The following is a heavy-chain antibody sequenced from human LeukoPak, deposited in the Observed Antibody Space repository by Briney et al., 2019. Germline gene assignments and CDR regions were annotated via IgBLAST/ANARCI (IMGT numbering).Heavy chain of an antibody. CDR3: ARDNSDTVKGECSGACYWWFDP. J-gene: IGHJ5*02. D-gene: IGHD6-19*01. CDR1: GYTFTGYY. CDR2: MSPNGDST. Sequence: GASVKVSCKASGYTFTGYYIHWVRQAPGHGLEWMGLMSPNGDSTLYSQKFQGRVTMTRDTSTSTDYMELSSLRSEDTAVYYCARDNSDTVKGECSGACYWWFDPWGQGTLVTVSS. V-gene: IGHV1-46*01.